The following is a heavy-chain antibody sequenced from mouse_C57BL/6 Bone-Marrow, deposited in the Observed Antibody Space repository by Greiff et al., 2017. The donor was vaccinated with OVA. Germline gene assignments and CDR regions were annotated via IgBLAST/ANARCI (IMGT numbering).Heavy chain of an antibody. V-gene: IGHV1-59*01. CDR2: IDPSDSYT. CDR1: GYTFTSYW. Sequence: QVQLQQPGAELVRPGTSVKLSCKASGYTFTSYWMHWVKQRPGQGLEWIGVIDPSDSYTNYNQKFKGKATLTVDTSSSTAYMQLSSLTSEDSAVDYCARSYYGSRGYFDYWGQGTTLTVSS. J-gene: IGHJ2*01. D-gene: IGHD1-1*01. CDR3: ARSYYGSRGYFDY.